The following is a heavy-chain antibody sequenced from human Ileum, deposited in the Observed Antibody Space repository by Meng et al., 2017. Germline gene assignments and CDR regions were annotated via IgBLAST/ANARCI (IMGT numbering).Heavy chain of an antibody. V-gene: IGHV4-34*01. Sequence: QVQLQRWGAGLLKPSETLSLPCAVYGGSFSGYYWSWIRQPPGKGLEWIGEINHSGSTNYNPSLKSRVTISVDTSKNQFSLKLSSVTAADTAVYYCARNYHDSSGEDSNDYWGQGTLVTVSS. CDR2: INHSGST. J-gene: IGHJ4*02. CDR1: GGSFSGYY. CDR3: ARNYHDSSGEDSNDY. D-gene: IGHD3-22*01.